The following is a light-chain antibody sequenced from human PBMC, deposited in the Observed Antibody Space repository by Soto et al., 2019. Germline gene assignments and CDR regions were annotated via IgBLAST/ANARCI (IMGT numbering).Light chain of an antibody. Sequence: EIVLTQSPGTLSLSPGKRATLSCRASQSISSSYLAWYQQRPGQAPRLLIYGASSRATGIPDRFSGSGSGTEFTLTISNLQPEDFATYYCQTYDSWPLFGQGTRLEIK. CDR1: QSISSSY. V-gene: IGKV3-20*01. CDR3: QTYDSWPL. J-gene: IGKJ5*01. CDR2: GAS.